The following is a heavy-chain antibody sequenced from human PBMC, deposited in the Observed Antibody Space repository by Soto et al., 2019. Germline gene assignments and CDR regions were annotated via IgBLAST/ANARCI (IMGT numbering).Heavy chain of an antibody. J-gene: IGHJ4*02. CDR2: IRNKANSYAT. V-gene: IGHV3-73*02. CDR3: ARLWSEREPNFDS. Sequence: EVQLVESGGGLVQPGGSLKLSCAASGYIFSDSAMHWVRQASGKGLEWVGRIRNKANSYATVYGASVRGRFTISRDDSKNTAYLQINSLKAEDTAVYYCARLWSEREPNFDSWGQGTLVSVSS. D-gene: IGHD1-26*01. CDR1: GYIFSDSA.